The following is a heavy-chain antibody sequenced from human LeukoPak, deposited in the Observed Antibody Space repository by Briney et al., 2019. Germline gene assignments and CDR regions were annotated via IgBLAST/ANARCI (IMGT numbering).Heavy chain of an antibody. V-gene: IGHV4-30-2*01. CDR3: ARRFTVLGAFDI. CDR2: IYHSGST. Sequence: PSQTLSLTCAVSGGSISSGGYSWSWIRQPPGKGLEWIGYIYHSGSTYYNPSLKSRVTISVDRSKNQFPLKLSSVTAADTAVYYCARRFTVLGAFDIWGQGTMVTVSS. D-gene: IGHD4-17*01. CDR1: GGSISSGGYS. J-gene: IGHJ3*02.